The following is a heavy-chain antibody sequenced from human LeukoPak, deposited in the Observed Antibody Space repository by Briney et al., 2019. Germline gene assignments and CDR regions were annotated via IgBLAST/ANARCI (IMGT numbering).Heavy chain of an antibody. J-gene: IGHJ4*02. CDR1: GGSISSSSYY. CDR3: ARYSSSRTVFDY. V-gene: IGHV4-39*01. CDR2: IYYSGST. D-gene: IGHD6-13*01. Sequence: SETLSLTCTVSGGSISSSSYYWGWIRQPPGKGLEWIGSIYYSGSTYYNPSLKSRVTISVDTSKSQFSLKLSSVTAADTAVYYCARYSSSRTVFDYWGQGTLVTVSS.